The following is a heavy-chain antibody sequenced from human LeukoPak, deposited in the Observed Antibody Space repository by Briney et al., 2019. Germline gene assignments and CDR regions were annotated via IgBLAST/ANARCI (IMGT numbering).Heavy chain of an antibody. Sequence: GASVKVSCKASGYTFTSYDINWVRQATGQGLEWMGWMNPNSGNTGYAQKFQGRVTMTTDTSTSTAYMELRSLRSDDTAVYYCARDAKYSGSYSGWFDPWGQGTLVTVSS. CDR1: GYTFTSYD. D-gene: IGHD1-26*01. J-gene: IGHJ5*02. CDR3: ARDAKYSGSYSGWFDP. V-gene: IGHV1-8*01. CDR2: MNPNSGNT.